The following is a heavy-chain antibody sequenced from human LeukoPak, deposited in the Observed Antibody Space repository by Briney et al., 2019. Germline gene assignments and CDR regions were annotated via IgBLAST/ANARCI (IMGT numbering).Heavy chain of an antibody. CDR1: GGSFSGYY. CDR2: INHSGST. Sequence: PSETLSLTCAVYGGSFSGYYWSWIRQPPGKGLEWIGEINHSGSTNYNPSLKSRVTISVDTSKNQFSLKLSSVTAADTAVYYCAREPRDIVVVPAAISPHYFDYWGQGTLVTVSP. D-gene: IGHD2-2*01. V-gene: IGHV4-34*01. CDR3: AREPRDIVVVPAAISPHYFDY. J-gene: IGHJ4*02.